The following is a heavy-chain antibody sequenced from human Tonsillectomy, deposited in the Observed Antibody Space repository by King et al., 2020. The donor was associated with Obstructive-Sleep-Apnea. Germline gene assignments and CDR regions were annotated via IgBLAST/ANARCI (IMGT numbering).Heavy chain of an antibody. V-gene: IGHV1-69*09. CDR2: IIPILAIA. Sequence: QLVQSGAEVKKPGSSVKVSCKASGGTFSSYTITWVRQAPGQGLEWMGRIIPILAIANYAQKFQGRVTITADKSTSTAYMDLSSLRSEDTAVYYCAVPPPRGDYNGMDVWGQGTTVTVSS. CDR3: AVPPPRGDYNGMDV. CDR1: GGTFSSYT. D-gene: IGHD3-16*01. J-gene: IGHJ6*02.